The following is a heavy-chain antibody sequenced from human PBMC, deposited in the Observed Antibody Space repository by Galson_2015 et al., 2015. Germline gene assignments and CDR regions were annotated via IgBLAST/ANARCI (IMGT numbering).Heavy chain of an antibody. Sequence: SLRLSCAASGFTFSGYWMSWVRQAPGKGLEWVASIKQDGSEKYYVDSVKGRFTISRDNAKNSLYLQMNSLRAEDTAVYYCARDVGDGYYRDYFDYWGQGTLVTVSS. CDR3: ARDVGDGYYRDYFDY. J-gene: IGHJ4*02. D-gene: IGHD5-24*01. CDR1: GFTFSGYW. V-gene: IGHV3-7*01. CDR2: IKQDGSEK.